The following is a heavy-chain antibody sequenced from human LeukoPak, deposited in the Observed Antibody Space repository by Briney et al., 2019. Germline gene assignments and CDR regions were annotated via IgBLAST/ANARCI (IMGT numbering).Heavy chain of an antibody. J-gene: IGHJ4*02. D-gene: IGHD6-13*01. V-gene: IGHV3-74*01. CDR1: GFTFSNYW. CDR3: VKDESRSFDY. Sequence: GGSLRLSCAASGFTFSNYWMHWVRQVPGKGLEWVSYISPDGSSTSYADFVKGRFTISRDNAKNTLYLQVDSLRAEDTAVYYCVKDESRSFDYWGQGTLVTVSS. CDR2: ISPDGSST.